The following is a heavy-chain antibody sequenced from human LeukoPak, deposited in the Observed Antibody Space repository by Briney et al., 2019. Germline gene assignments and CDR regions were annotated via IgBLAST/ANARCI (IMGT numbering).Heavy chain of an antibody. J-gene: IGHJ3*02. CDR3: ARHYSGSSGDNAFDI. Sequence: PSDTLALLCSVSGRLNSRYYWICIRQPPGKAPEWIGYIHYSEGTSYNPSLRRRVSMTVDTSKNQFSLYLNSVTAADPAVYYCARHYSGSSGDNAFDIWAQGTMVTVSS. V-gene: IGHV4-59*08. CDR2: IHYSEGT. CDR1: GRLNSRYY. D-gene: IGHD3-10*01.